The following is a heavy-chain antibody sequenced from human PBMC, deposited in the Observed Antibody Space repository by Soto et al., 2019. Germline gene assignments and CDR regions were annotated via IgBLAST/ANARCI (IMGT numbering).Heavy chain of an antibody. D-gene: IGHD6-6*01. V-gene: IGHV1-18*04. CDR2: ISAYNGNT. J-gene: IGHJ5*02. CDR3: ARRNVGHIAARHDP. CDR1: GYTFTSYG. Sequence: ASVKVSCKASGYTFTSYGISWVRQAPGQGLEWMGWISAYNGNTNYAQKLQGRVTMTTDTSTSTAYMELRSLRSDDTAVYFCARRNVGHIAARHDPWGQGPLVTVPS.